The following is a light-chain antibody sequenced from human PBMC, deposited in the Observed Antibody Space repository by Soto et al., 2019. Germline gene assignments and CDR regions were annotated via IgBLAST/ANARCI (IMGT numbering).Light chain of an antibody. CDR1: QSVSSSY. V-gene: IGKV3-20*01. CDR2: GAS. Sequence: EIVLTQSPGTLSLSPGERATLSCRASQSVSSSYLAWYQQKPGQAPRLLIYGASSRATGIPDRFSGSGSETDFTLTISRLEPEGFAVYYCQQYGSSSWTVGQGTKVEIK. CDR3: QQYGSSSWT. J-gene: IGKJ1*01.